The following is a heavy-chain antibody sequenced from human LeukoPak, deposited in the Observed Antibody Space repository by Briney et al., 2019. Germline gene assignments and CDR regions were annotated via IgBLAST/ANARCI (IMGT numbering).Heavy chain of an antibody. Sequence: PGGSLRLSCAASGFTVSSNYMSWVRQAPGKGLEWVSVIYSGGNTYYADSVKGRFTISRDNSKNTLYVQMNSLRAEDTAVYYCARELGYCSGGSCYQGGYYYYGMDVWGQGTTVTVSS. CDR1: GFTVSSNY. D-gene: IGHD2-15*01. CDR3: ARELGYCSGGSCYQGGYYYYGMDV. CDR2: IYSGGNT. V-gene: IGHV3-53*05. J-gene: IGHJ6*02.